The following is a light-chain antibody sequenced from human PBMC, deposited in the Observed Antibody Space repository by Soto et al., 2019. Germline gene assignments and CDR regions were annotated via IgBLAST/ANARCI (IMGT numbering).Light chain of an antibody. CDR2: GAS. J-gene: IGKJ2*01. CDR3: QQYGDSLYT. V-gene: IGKV3-20*01. Sequence: EIVLTQSPGTLSLSPGERATLSCRASQSVDSSFLAWYQQKSGQAPRLLIYGASSRATGIPDRFSGSGSGTYFTLTITRVEPEDFAVYYCQQYGDSLYTFGQGTKLEIK. CDR1: QSVDSSF.